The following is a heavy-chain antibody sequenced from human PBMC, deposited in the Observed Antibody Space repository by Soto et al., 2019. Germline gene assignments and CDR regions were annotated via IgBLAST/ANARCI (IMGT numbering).Heavy chain of an antibody. Sequence: QVQLDQSGAEVKKPGSSVKLSCKASGGTFSNSAISWVRQAPGQGLEWMGGIMPIFRTPDYAQKFQARVTITADESTSTAYMELSGLKPDDTAVYYCARDKDRLQLGGNYYYMVDVWGQGNTVTVSS. CDR3: ARDKDRLQLGGNYYYMVDV. V-gene: IGHV1-69*12. CDR2: IMPIFRTP. CDR1: GGTFSNSA. D-gene: IGHD2-2*01. J-gene: IGHJ6*01.